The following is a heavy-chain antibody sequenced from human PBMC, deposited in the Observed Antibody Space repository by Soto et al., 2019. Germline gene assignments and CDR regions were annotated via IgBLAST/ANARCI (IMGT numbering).Heavy chain of an antibody. J-gene: IGHJ3*02. D-gene: IGHD3-10*01. Sequence: PSETLSLTCTVSGGSISSYYWSWIRQPPGKGLEWIGYIYYSGSTNYNPPLKSRVTISVDTSKNQFSLKLSSVTAADTAVYYCARRYGVAFDIWGQGTMVTVSS. CDR3: ARRYGVAFDI. CDR2: IYYSGST. CDR1: GGSISSYY. V-gene: IGHV4-59*08.